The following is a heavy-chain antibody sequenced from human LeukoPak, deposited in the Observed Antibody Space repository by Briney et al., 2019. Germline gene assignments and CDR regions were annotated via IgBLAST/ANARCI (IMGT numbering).Heavy chain of an antibody. Sequence: ASVKVSCKASGGTFSSYAISWVRQAPGQGREWMGGIIPIFGTANYAQKFQGRVTITADESTSTAYMELSSLRSEDTAVYYCARGARYSGSFRSKFDYWGQGTLVTVSS. CDR1: GGTFSSYA. CDR3: ARGARYSGSFRSKFDY. CDR2: IIPIFGTA. V-gene: IGHV1-69*13. D-gene: IGHD1-26*01. J-gene: IGHJ4*02.